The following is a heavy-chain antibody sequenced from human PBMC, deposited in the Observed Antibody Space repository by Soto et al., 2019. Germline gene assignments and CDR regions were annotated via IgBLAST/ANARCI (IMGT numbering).Heavy chain of an antibody. CDR3: ARLTDSGYDYYYYYYMDV. CDR2: IYPGDSDT. J-gene: IGHJ6*03. V-gene: IGHV5-51*01. Sequence: PGESLKISCKGSGYSFTSYWIGWVRQMPGKGLEWMGIIYPGDSDTRYSPSFQGQVTISADKSISTAYLQWSSLKASDTAMYYCARLTDSGYDYYYYYYMDVRGKGTTVTVSS. D-gene: IGHD5-12*01. CDR1: GYSFTSYW.